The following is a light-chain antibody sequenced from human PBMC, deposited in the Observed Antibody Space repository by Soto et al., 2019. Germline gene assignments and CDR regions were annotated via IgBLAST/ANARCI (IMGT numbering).Light chain of an antibody. Sequence: DIQLTQSTSFLSVSLGDRVTITCRASQGISTYLAWYLQRPGKAPKLLIYGASTMQSGVPPRFSGSGSGTEFTLTISSLQPEDFGTYYCQQLNSCWYAFGQGTKLEIK. CDR1: QGISTY. CDR2: GAS. V-gene: IGKV1-9*01. CDR3: QQLNSCWYA. J-gene: IGKJ2*01.